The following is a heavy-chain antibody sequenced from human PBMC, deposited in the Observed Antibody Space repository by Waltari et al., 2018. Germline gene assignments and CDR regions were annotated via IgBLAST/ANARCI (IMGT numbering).Heavy chain of an antibody. CDR1: GFMFSSYS. CDR3: ARGLSLDTL. V-gene: IGHV3-48*02. D-gene: IGHD5-18*01. CDR2: MTSSSSM. Sequence: EVQLVESGGGLVQPGGSLGLACAASGFMFSSYSVNWVRQAQGKVVGGYSWMTSSSSMSYADSVKGRFTISRDNAKSSLYRQLNSVRDEDTAVYYCARGLSLDTLWGRGTLVTVSS. J-gene: IGHJ4*02.